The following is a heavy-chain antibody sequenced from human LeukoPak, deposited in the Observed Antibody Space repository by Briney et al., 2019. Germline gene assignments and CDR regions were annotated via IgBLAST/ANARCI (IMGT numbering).Heavy chain of an antibody. V-gene: IGHV1-8*03. Sequence: GASVKVSCKASGYTFTSYDINWLRQATGQGLEWMGWMNPNSGNTGYAQKFQGRVTITRNTSISTAYMELSSLRSEDTAVYYCARGPYYGSGSYYIDYWGQGTLVTVSS. J-gene: IGHJ4*02. CDR1: GYTFTSYD. D-gene: IGHD3-10*01. CDR3: ARGPYYGSGSYYIDY. CDR2: MNPNSGNT.